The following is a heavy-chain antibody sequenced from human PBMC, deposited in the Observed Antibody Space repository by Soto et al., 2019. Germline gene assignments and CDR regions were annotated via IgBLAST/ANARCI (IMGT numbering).Heavy chain of an antibody. J-gene: IGHJ4*02. CDR2: IIPIFGTA. Sequence: SVKVSCKACGGTFSSYAISWVRQAPGQGLEWMGGIIPIFGTANYAQKFQGRVTITADESTSTAYMELSSLRSEDTAVYYCARGYCSGGSCYLSDYWGQGTLVTVSS. V-gene: IGHV1-69*13. CDR1: GGTFSSYA. CDR3: ARGYCSGGSCYLSDY. D-gene: IGHD2-15*01.